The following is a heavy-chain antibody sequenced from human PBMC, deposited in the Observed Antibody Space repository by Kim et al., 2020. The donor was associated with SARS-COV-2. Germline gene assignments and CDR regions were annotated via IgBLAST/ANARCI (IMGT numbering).Heavy chain of an antibody. CDR2: T. V-gene: IGHV4-59*01. D-gene: IGHD5-12*01. Sequence: TNYDPSYKSRVTISVDTSKNQFSLKLSSVTAADTAIYYCAGDSGAWFRSDFWGQGTLVSVSS. J-gene: IGHJ4*02. CDR3: AGDSGAWFRSDF.